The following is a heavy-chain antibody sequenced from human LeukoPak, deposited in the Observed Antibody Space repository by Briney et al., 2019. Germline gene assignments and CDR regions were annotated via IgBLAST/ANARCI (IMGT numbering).Heavy chain of an antibody. CDR3: ARDMELTEDVFDI. Sequence: APVKVSCKASGYTFTSYGISWVRQAPGRGLEWMGWISAYNGNTNYAQKLQGRVTMTTDTSTSTAYMELRNLRSDDTAVYYCARDMELTEDVFDIWGQGTMVTVSS. CDR1: GYTFTSYG. CDR2: ISAYNGNT. V-gene: IGHV1-18*01. J-gene: IGHJ3*02. D-gene: IGHD1-20*01.